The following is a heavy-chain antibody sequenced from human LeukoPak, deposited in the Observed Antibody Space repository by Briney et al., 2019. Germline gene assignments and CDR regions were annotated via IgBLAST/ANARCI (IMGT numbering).Heavy chain of an antibody. CDR2: IYPGDSDT. Sequence: GESLKISCKGSGYSFTSYWIGWVRQMPGKGLEWVGIIYPGDSDTRYSPSFQGQVTISADKSISTAYLQWSSLKASDTAMYYCARIGVLRFLEWLPNWFDPWGQGTLVTVSS. D-gene: IGHD3-3*01. V-gene: IGHV5-51*01. CDR1: GYSFTSYW. CDR3: ARIGVLRFLEWLPNWFDP. J-gene: IGHJ5*02.